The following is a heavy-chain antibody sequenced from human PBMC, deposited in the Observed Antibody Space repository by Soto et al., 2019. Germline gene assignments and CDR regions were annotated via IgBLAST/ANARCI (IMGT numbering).Heavy chain of an antibody. Sequence: SETLCLTCAVARGSSSSSNCWSWVRKPPGKGLEWIGEIYHSGSTNYNPSLKSRVTISVDKSKNQFSLKLSSVTAADTSVYYCARSPGIAAAVQTMVFDYWGQGTLVTVSS. D-gene: IGHD6-13*01. CDR3: ARSPGIAAAVQTMVFDY. J-gene: IGHJ4*02. CDR1: RGSSSSSNC. V-gene: IGHV4-4*02. CDR2: IYHSGST.